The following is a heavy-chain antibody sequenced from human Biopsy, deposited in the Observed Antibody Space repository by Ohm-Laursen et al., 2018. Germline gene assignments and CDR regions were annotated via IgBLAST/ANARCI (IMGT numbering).Heavy chain of an antibody. J-gene: IGHJ4*02. V-gene: IGHV3-30*18. CDR1: GFSFSSHG. Sequence: SSLRLSRVASGFSFSSHGMYWVREAPGKGLEWVEVISDDGRNKYYVDSVKGRFTISKDNSKNTLYLQMNNLRAEDTAVFYCAKDLLNNNWGVENWGQGTLVTVSS. CDR3: AKDLLNNNWGVEN. CDR2: ISDDGRNK. D-gene: IGHD7-27*01.